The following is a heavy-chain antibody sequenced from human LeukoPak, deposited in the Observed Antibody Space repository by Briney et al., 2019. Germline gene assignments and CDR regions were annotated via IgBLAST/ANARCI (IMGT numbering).Heavy chain of an antibody. Sequence: GGSLRLSCAASGFTFSSYGMHWVRQAPGKGLEWVAVISYGGSNKYYADSVKGRFTISRDNSKNTLHLQMNSLRAEDTAVYYCAKIPWYYDSSGYSLDYWGQGTLVTVSS. D-gene: IGHD3-22*01. CDR1: GFTFSSYG. V-gene: IGHV3-30*18. CDR2: ISYGGSNK. CDR3: AKIPWYYDSSGYSLDY. J-gene: IGHJ4*02.